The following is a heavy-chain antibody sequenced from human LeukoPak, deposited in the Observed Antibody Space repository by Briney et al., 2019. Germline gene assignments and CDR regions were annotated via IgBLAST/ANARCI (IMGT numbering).Heavy chain of an antibody. J-gene: IGHJ6*02. CDR2: FYRGETT. V-gene: IGHV3-53*01. CDR3: ARVQSAYYYYYGMDV. Sequence: PGGSLRLSCAASGFTVSSSYMYWVRQAPGKGLEWVSFYRGETTYYAESVRGRFTISRDISKNTLYLLMNSLIPEDTAVYYCARVQSAYYYYYGMDVWGQGTTVTVSS. CDR1: GFTVSSSY.